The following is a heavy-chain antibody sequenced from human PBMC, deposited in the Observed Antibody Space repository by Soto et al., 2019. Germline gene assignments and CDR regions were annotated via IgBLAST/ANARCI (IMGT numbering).Heavy chain of an antibody. CDR3: ARVPDQVGGCPPRNAFGI. CDR2: INPSGGST. Sequence: APGKGYCKASGNRFTSYYIHWGRQAHGHGLEWMGIINPSGGSTTYAQRFQGRLTMTTDTSTSTVYMELSSLRSEDTAVFYCARVPDQVGGCPPRNAFGIWGQATL. J-gene: IGHJ3*02. CDR1: GNRFTSYY. V-gene: IGHV1-46*01.